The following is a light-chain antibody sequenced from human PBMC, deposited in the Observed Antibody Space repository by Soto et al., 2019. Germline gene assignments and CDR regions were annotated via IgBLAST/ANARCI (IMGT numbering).Light chain of an antibody. J-gene: IGLJ1*01. CDR1: SSDVGSYNL. Sequence: QSALTQPASGSGSPGQSITISCTGTSSDVGSYNLVSWYQQHPGKAPKLMIYEGSKRPSGVSNRFSGSKSGNTASLTISGLQAEDEADYYCCSYAGSSTFEVFGTGTKVTVL. V-gene: IGLV2-23*03. CDR2: EGS. CDR3: CSYAGSSTFEV.